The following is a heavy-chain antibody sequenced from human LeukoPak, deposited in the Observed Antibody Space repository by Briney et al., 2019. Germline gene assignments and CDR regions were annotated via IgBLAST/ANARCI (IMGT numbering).Heavy chain of an antibody. V-gene: IGHV5-51*01. CDR1: GYSFTSYW. Sequence: GESLKISCKGSGYSFTSYWIGWVRQMPGKGLEWMGIIYPGDSDTRYSPSFQGQVTISADKSISTAYLQWSSLKASDTAMYYCARGYNWNCRGGSFFDYWGQGTLVTVSS. CDR3: ARGYNWNCRGGSFFDY. J-gene: IGHJ4*02. D-gene: IGHD1-7*01. CDR2: IYPGDSDT.